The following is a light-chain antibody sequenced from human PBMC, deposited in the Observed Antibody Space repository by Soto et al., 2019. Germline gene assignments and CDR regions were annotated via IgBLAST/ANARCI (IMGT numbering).Light chain of an antibody. J-gene: IGLJ2*01. CDR2: DVS. V-gene: IGLV2-14*01. CDR1: SSDVGGYKY. CDR3: SSYTPSGTV. Sequence: QSALTQPASVSGSPGQSITISCTGISSDVGGYKYVSWYQQHPGKATKLMIYDVSHRPSGVPKRYSGSKSDNTASLTISGLQAEDEADYYCSSYTPSGTVFGGGTQLTVL.